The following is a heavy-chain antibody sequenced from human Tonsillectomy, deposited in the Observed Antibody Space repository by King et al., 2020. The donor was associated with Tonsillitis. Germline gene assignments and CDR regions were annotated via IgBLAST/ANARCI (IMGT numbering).Heavy chain of an antibody. CDR3: AKDPTYYKTAYYFDY. J-gene: IGHJ4*02. CDR2: ISGGGGST. CDR1: GFTFSSYA. D-gene: IGHD3-10*01. Sequence: VQLVQSGGGLVQPGGSLRVSCAASGFTFSSYAMSWVRQAPGKGLEWVSLISGGGGSTYYADSVKGRFTISRDNSKNPLYLQMNSLRVEDTAVYYCAKDPTYYKTAYYFDYWGQGTLVTVSS. V-gene: IGHV3-23*04.